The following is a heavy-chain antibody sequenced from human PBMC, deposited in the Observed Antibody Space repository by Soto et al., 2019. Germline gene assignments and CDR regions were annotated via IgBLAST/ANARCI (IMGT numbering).Heavy chain of an antibody. CDR1: RFAFNTYA. CDR2: ISYDGSNK. V-gene: IGHV3-30-3*01. CDR3: ATDPEAVAAFGYFDY. D-gene: IGHD6-19*01. Sequence: GGSLRLSCAASRFAFNTYAMHWVRQAPGKGLEWVAVISYDGSNKYYADSVKGRFTISRDNSKNTLYLQMNSLRAEDTAVYYCATDPEAVAAFGYFDYWGQGTLVTVSS. J-gene: IGHJ4*02.